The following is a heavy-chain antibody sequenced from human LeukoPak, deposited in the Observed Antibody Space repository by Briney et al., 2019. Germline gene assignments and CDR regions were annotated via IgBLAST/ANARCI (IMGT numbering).Heavy chain of an antibody. CDR2: INWNGGST. Sequence: GGSLRLSCTASGFTFGDYAMSWFRQAPGKGLEWVSGINWNGGSTGYADSVKGRFTISRDNAQNSLYLQMNSLRAEDTAMYYCARDGVSLGDWLMIEWGEDAFDIWGQGTMVTVSS. CDR1: GFTFGDYA. CDR3: ARDGVSLGDWLMIEWGEDAFDI. J-gene: IGHJ3*02. V-gene: IGHV3-20*04. D-gene: IGHD3/OR15-3a*01.